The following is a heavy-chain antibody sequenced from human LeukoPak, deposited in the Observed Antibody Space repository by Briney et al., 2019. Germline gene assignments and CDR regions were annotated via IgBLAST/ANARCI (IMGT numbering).Heavy chain of an antibody. D-gene: IGHD3-22*01. J-gene: IGHJ4*02. V-gene: IGHV3-7*01. CDR2: IKQDGSEK. CDR1: GFTFSSYW. CDR3: ASHVIGGYFDY. Sequence: GGSLRLSCAASGFTFSSYWMSWVRQAPGKGLEWVANIKQDGSEKYYVDSVKGRFTISRDNAKNSLYLQMSSLRAEDTAVYYCASHVIGGYFDYWGQGTLVTVSS.